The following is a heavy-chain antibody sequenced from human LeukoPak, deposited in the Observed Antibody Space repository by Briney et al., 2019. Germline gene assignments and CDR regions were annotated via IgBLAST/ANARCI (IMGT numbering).Heavy chain of an antibody. D-gene: IGHD6-13*01. CDR3: ARVYSSSWYRWFDP. J-gene: IGHJ5*02. CDR1: GYAFTSYD. V-gene: IGHV1-8*01. CDR2: MNPNSGNT. Sequence: GASVKVSCKASGYAFTSYDINWVRQATGQGLEWMGWMNPNSGNTGYAQKFQGRVTMTRNTSISTAYTELSSLRSEDTAVYYCARVYSSSWYRWFDPWGQGTLVTVSS.